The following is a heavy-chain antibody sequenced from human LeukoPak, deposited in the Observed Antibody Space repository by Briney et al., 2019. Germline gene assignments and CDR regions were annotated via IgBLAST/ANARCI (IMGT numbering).Heavy chain of an antibody. CDR3: SRDRGWLDGFHI. CDR2: ISYDGSSK. CDR1: GFTFSSYA. Sequence: GGSLRLSCAASGFTFSSYAIRWVRQAPGKGLEWVAVISYDGSSKKYADSVKGRFTISRDNSKNTLYLQMNSLRAEDTAVYFCSRDRGWLDGFHIWGQGTMVTVSS. V-gene: IGHV3-30-3*01. J-gene: IGHJ3*02. D-gene: IGHD5-24*01.